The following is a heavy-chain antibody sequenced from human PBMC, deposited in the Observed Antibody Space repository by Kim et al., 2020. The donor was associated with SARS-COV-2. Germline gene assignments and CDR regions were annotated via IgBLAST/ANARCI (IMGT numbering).Heavy chain of an antibody. D-gene: IGHD3-22*01. V-gene: IGHV3-23*01. CDR2: ISGSGGST. J-gene: IGHJ6*02. Sequence: GGSLRLSCAASGFTFSSYAMSWVRQAPGKGLEWVSAISGSGGSTYYADSVKGRFTISRDNSKNTLYLQMNSLRAEDTAVYYCAKDLNYYDSSGTPDGMDVWGQGTTVTVSS. CDR3: AKDLNYYDSSGTPDGMDV. CDR1: GFTFSSYA.